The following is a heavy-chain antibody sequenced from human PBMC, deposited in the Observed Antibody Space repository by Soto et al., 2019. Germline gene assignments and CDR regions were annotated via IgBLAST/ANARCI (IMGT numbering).Heavy chain of an antibody. V-gene: IGHV5-51*01. D-gene: IGHD6-19*01. Sequence: GESLKISCKASGYIFTKYWIGWVRQMPGRGLEWMALIYPGDSDTRYSPSFQGQVTISADKSISTAYLQWTSLKVSDSAMYYCARPLIRDSSAGYGGWFDPWGQGTLVTVSS. CDR1: GYIFTKYW. CDR2: IYPGDSDT. CDR3: ARPLIRDSSAGYGGWFDP. J-gene: IGHJ5*02.